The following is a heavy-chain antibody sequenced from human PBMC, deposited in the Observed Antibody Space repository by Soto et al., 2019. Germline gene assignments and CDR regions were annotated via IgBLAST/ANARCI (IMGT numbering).Heavy chain of an antibody. CDR2: INHSGST. D-gene: IGHD3-3*01. Sequence: SETLSLTCAVYGGSFSGYYWSWIRQPPGKGLEWIGEINHSGSTNYNPSLKSRVTISVDTPKNQFSLKLSSVTAADTAVYYCARGITIFGVEMTPGGMDVWGQGTTVTVSS. J-gene: IGHJ6*02. CDR1: GGSFSGYY. V-gene: IGHV4-34*01. CDR3: ARGITIFGVEMTPGGMDV.